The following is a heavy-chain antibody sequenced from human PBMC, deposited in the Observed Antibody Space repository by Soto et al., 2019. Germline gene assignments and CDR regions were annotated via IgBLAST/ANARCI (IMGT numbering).Heavy chain of an antibody. CDR2: VYHSGTT. V-gene: IGHV4-38-2*01. CDR3: ARSLYSSSWYAGR. CDR1: GYSISSGYY. D-gene: IGHD6-13*01. J-gene: IGHJ4*02. Sequence: SETLSLTCGVSGYSISSGYYWGWIRQPPGKGLEWIGSVYHSGTTYYNPSLKSRVTISLDTSKNQFSLRLTSVTAADTAMYFCARSLYSSSWYAGRWDQGTLVAVSS.